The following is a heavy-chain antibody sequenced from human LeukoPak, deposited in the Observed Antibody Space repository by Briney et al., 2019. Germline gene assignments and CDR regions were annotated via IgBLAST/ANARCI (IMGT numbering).Heavy chain of an antibody. CDR1: GFTFSGSA. Sequence: TGGSLRLSCAASGFTFSGSAMHWVRQASGKGLEWVGRIRSKANSYATAYAASVKGRFTISRDDSKNTAYLQMNSLKTEDTAVYYCTSYRSSTSASQKLIDYWGQGTLVTVSS. D-gene: IGHD2-2*01. CDR2: IRSKANSYAT. V-gene: IGHV3-73*01. CDR3: TSYRSSTSASQKLIDY. J-gene: IGHJ4*02.